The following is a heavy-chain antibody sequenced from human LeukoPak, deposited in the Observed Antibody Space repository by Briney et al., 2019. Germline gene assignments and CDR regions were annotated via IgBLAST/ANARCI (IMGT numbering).Heavy chain of an antibody. J-gene: IGHJ6*02. Sequence: SETLSLTCTVSGGSISSSSYYWGWIRQPPGKGLEWIGSIYYSGSTYYNPSLKSRVTISVDTSKNQFSLKLSSVTAADTAVYYCARSDDYYDSGMDVWGQGTTVTVSS. CDR1: GGSISSSSYY. CDR3: ARSDDYYDSGMDV. CDR2: IYYSGST. D-gene: IGHD3-22*01. V-gene: IGHV4-39*07.